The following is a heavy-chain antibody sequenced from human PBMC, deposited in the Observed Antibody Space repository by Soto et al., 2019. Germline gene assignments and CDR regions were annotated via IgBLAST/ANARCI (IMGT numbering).Heavy chain of an antibody. J-gene: IGHJ5*02. Sequence: GGSLRLSCAASGFTFSSYGMHWVRQAPGKGLEWVAVIWYDGSNKYYADSVKGRFTNSRDNSKNTLYLQMNSLRAEDTAVYYCARAHCSSTSCQDSSGFDPWGQGTLVTVSS. D-gene: IGHD2-2*01. CDR1: GFTFSSYG. CDR2: IWYDGSNK. V-gene: IGHV3-33*01. CDR3: ARAHCSSTSCQDSSGFDP.